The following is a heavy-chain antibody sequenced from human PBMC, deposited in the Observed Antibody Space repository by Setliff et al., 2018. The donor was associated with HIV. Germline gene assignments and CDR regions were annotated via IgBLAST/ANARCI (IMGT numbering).Heavy chain of an antibody. CDR2: INPETGDP. V-gene: IGHV1-2*02. CDR1: GYRFIGHY. Sequence: GASVKVSCKTSGYRFIGHYLHWVRLAPGQGPEWVGWINPETGDPNYAQKFRGRVLMTRDKSITTAFLHVAKLTSDDTAIYYCATVIPSDLDYWGQGTLVTVSS. CDR3: ATVIPSDLDY. J-gene: IGHJ4*01. D-gene: IGHD2-21*01.